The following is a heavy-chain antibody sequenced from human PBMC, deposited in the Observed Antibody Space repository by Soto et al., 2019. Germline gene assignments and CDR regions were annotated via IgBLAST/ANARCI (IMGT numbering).Heavy chain of an antibody. CDR3: ASGFSTTTMAF. J-gene: IGHJ4*02. CDR2: INHSGST. V-gene: IGHV4-34*01. D-gene: IGHD3-10*01. CDR1: GGSFSGYY. Sequence: QVQLQQWGAGLLKPSETLSLTCAVYGGSFSGYYWSWIRQPPGKGLGWIGEINHSGSTNYNPSLKSRVTISVDTSKNQFSLKLSSVTAADTAVYYCASGFSTTTMAFWGQGTLVTVSS.